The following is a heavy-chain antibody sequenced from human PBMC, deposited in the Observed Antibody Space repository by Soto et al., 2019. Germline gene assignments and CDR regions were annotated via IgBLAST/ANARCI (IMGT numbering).Heavy chain of an antibody. CDR1: GFTFSSYG. CDR2: IWYDGSNK. D-gene: IGHD1-7*01. V-gene: IGHV3-33*08. Sequence: GGSLRLSCAASGFTFSSYGMHWVRQAPGKGLEWVAVIWYDGSNKYYADSVKGRFTISRDNSKNTLYLQMNSLRAEDTAVYYCARDGDNWNYDAFDIWGQGTMVTVSS. CDR3: ARDGDNWNYDAFDI. J-gene: IGHJ3*02.